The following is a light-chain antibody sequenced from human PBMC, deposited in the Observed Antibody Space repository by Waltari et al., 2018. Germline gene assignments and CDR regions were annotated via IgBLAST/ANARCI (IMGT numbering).Light chain of an antibody. Sequence: AIRITQSPSSLSASTGDRVTITCRASQSISSYLAWYQQKPGKAPKVLIYAASTLQSGVPSRFSGSGSATDFTLTISCLQSEDFAIYYCQQYYSSPATFGQGTKVEIK. CDR2: AAS. CDR1: QSISSY. CDR3: QQYYSSPAT. J-gene: IGKJ1*01. V-gene: IGKV1-8*01.